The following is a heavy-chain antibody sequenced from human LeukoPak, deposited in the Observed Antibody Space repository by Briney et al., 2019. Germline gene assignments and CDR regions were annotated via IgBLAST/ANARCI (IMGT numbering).Heavy chain of an antibody. CDR3: ARGSESRGTIDY. CDR1: GGSVSSGSYY. Sequence: PLETLSLTCTVSGGSVSSGSYYWSWIRQPPGKGLEWIGYIYYSGSTNYNPSLKSRVTISIDTSKNQFSLKLSSVTAADTAVYYCARGSESRGTIDYWGQGTLVTVSS. V-gene: IGHV4-61*01. CDR2: IYYSGST. J-gene: IGHJ4*02. D-gene: IGHD1-1*01.